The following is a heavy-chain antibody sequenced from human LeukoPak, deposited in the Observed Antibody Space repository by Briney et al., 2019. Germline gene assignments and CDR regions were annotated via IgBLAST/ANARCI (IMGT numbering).Heavy chain of an antibody. J-gene: IGHJ3*02. D-gene: IGHD3-16*01. V-gene: IGHV3-73*01. CDR1: GFPFSTSI. CDR2: TRTKASNYAT. Sequence: GGSLRLSCAVSGFPFSTSIIHWVRQASGKGLEWVGRTRTKASNYATTYAASVSGRFTISRDESKNTAYLEMNFLKIEDTAIYYCTASGITSDAFDIWGQGTMVTVSS. CDR3: TASGITSDAFDI.